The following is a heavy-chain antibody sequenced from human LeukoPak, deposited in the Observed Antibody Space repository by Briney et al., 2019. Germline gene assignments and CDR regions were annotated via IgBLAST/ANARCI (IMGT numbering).Heavy chain of an antibody. D-gene: IGHD3-9*01. CDR1: GDTFSSYV. Sequence: GASVKVSCKASGDTFSSYVIGWVRQAPGQGLEWMGGINPVFGTAHYAQKFQDRVTITADESTSTAYMELSSLRSEDTAVYYCAKTFLTAYDTYFYYYGLDVWGQGTPVTVSS. V-gene: IGHV1-69*13. CDR2: INPVFGTA. CDR3: AKTFLTAYDTYFYYYGLDV. J-gene: IGHJ6*02.